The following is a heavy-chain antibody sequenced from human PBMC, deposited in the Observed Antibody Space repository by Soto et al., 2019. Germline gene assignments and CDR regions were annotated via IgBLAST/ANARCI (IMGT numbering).Heavy chain of an antibody. J-gene: IGHJ4*02. CDR1: GGSMISYY. CDR3: ARTSYDYVWGSYRHDY. Sequence: QVQLQESGPGLVKPSETLSLTCTVSGGSMISYYWSWIRQPPGTGLEWIAYVYNSGITNYNPSLNSRVTISLDTSKNRFSLQLTSVTAADTAVYYCARTSYDYVWGSYRHDYWGQGTLVTVSS. CDR2: VYNSGIT. V-gene: IGHV4-59*01. D-gene: IGHD3-16*02.